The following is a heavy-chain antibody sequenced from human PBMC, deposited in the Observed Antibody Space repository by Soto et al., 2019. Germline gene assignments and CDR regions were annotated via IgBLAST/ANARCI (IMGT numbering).Heavy chain of an antibody. J-gene: IGHJ4*02. V-gene: IGHV3-33*03. D-gene: IGHD6-13*01. Sequence: PGGSLRLSCVASGVTFSTYGMHWVRQAPGKGLEWVALVSYDGSKKYYADSAKGRFTISRDNSKNTLYLQMNSLRAEDTAVYYCAKELGIAAAADYWGQGTLVTVSS. CDR2: VSYDGSKK. CDR3: AKELGIAAAADY. CDR1: GVTFSTYG.